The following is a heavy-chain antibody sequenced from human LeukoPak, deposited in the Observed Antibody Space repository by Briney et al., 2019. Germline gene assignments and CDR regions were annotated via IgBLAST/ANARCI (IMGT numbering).Heavy chain of an antibody. CDR3: ARASRDGYNQNFDH. CDR2: IYPGGSET. D-gene: IGHD5-24*01. J-gene: IGHJ4*02. V-gene: IGHV5-51*01. CDR1: GYSFSNYW. Sequence: GESLKISCKGLGYSFSNYWSAWVRQMPGKSLEWMGIIYPGGSETRYDPSFQGHVTISADRSTSTAYLQWSSLRASDTAMYYCARASRDGYNQNFDHWGQGTLVTASS.